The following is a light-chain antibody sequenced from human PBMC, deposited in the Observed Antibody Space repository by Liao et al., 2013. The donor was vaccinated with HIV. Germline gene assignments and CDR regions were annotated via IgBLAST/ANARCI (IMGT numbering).Light chain of an antibody. J-gene: IGLJ2*01. CDR3: QVWDNNSNHVV. Sequence: SYDLTQPPSVSVSPGQTATITCSGHKLVDTYACWYQQRPGQSPVLVIYQDSQRPSGIPERFSGSKSGNTATLTISRVEAGDEADYYCQVWDNNSNHVVFGGGTKLTVL. CDR2: QDS. V-gene: IGLV3-1*01. CDR1: KLVDTY.